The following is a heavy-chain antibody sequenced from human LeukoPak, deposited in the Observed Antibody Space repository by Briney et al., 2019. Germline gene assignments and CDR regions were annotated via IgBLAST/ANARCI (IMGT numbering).Heavy chain of an antibody. CDR1: GGSLSGSGYY. D-gene: IGHD1-26*01. J-gene: IGHJ4*02. Sequence: PSETLSLTCTVSGGSLSGSGYYWGWVRQPPGKGLKWIGNVYFSGSTFYNPSLQRRVTMSIDASQSQFALKLRSVTAADTAVYYCARQGGGNYAPLDSWRQGALVTVSS. CDR2: VYFSGST. CDR3: ARQGGGNYAPLDS. V-gene: IGHV4-39*01.